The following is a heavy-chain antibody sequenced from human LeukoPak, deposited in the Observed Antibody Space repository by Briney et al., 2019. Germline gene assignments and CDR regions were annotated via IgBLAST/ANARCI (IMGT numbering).Heavy chain of an antibody. J-gene: IGHJ4*02. V-gene: IGHV1-2*02. Sequence: ASVKVSCKASGYTFTGYYMHWVGQAPGQGLEWMGWINPNSGGTNYAQKFQGRVTMTRDTSISTAYMELSRLRSDDTAVYYCARGRRILVGDTNAGDFFDFWGQGALVTVSS. D-gene: IGHD1-26*01. CDR1: GYTFTGYY. CDR2: INPNSGGT. CDR3: ARGRRILVGDTNAGDFFDF.